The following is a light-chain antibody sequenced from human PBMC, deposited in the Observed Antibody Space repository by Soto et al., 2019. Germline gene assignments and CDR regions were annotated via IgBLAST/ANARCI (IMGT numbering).Light chain of an antibody. V-gene: IGKV3-20*01. J-gene: IGKJ4*01. CDR2: GAS. CDR3: QQYHLSPLT. Sequence: EIVLTQTPGTLSLSPGERATLSCRASQSVTSSHLAWYQQKPGQAPRLLMYGASIRVSGVPDRISGRRSGTGFILNIARVEPEDSAVYFCQQYHLSPLTFGGGTQV. CDR1: QSVTSSH.